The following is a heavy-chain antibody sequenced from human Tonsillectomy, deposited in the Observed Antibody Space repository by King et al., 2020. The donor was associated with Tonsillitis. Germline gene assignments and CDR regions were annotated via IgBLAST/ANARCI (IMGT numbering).Heavy chain of an antibody. V-gene: IGHV4-39*01. D-gene: IGHD3-3*01. J-gene: IGHJ6*02. Sequence: LQLQESGPGLVKPSETLSLTCTVSGGSISSSSYYWGWIRQPPGKGLEWIGSIYYCGSTYYNPSLKSRVTISVDTSKNQFSLKLSSVTAADTAVYYCAGQGALDYDFWSGPTIGRGMDVWGQGTTVTVSS. CDR3: AGQGALDYDFWSGPTIGRGMDV. CDR2: IYYCGST. CDR1: GGSISSSSYY.